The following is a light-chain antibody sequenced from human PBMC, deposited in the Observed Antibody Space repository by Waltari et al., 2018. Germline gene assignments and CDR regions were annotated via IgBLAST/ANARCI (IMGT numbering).Light chain of an antibody. J-gene: IGLJ3*02. CDR2: YNN. CDR3: EAWDDSLNGQV. CDR1: NSTRGSNT. Sequence: VMTQPPSASGTPGPRVTLSCSGGNSTRGSNTVNCYQQLPGAAPKLLIYYNNQRPSGVPNRFSGSKSGTSASLAISGLQSEDEADYYCEAWDDSLNGQVFGGGTKLTVL. V-gene: IGLV1-44*01.